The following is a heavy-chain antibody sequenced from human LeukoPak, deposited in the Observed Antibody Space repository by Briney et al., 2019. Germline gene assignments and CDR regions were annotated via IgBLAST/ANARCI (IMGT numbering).Heavy chain of an antibody. CDR1: GFTFSDYY. Sequence: GGSLRLSCAASGFTFSDYYMSWIRQAPGKGLEWISYISFNGRTIHYADSVKGRFIISRDNTKKSLYLQMNSLRVEDTAVYYCARAAGWLDPWSRGTLVTVPS. J-gene: IGHJ5*01. CDR3: ARAAGWLDP. D-gene: IGHD6-13*01. V-gene: IGHV3-11*01. CDR2: ISFNGRTI.